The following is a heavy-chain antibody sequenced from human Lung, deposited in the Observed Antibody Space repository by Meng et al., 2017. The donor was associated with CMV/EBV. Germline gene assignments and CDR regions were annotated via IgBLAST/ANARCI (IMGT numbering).Heavy chain of an antibody. CDR1: GFTFNDYG. J-gene: IGHJ6*02. V-gene: IGHV3-30*02. CDR2: IGYGGSNK. CDR3: AKGGPLVVPFFGMDV. D-gene: IGHD2-15*01. Sequence: GGSLRLXXATPGFTFNDYGMHWVRQAPGKGLEWVAFIGYGGSNKYTAESVKGRFSISRDNSKNTLFLQMDSLRLEDTAVYYCAKGGPLVVPFFGMDVWGQGTXVTVAS.